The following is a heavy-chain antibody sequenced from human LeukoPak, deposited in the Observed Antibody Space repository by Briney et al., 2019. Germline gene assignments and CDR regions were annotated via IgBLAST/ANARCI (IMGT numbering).Heavy chain of an antibody. CDR1: GYTFTSYG. CDR3: ARDRYCSSTSCYWGWFDP. CDR2: ISAYNGNT. J-gene: IGHJ5*02. Sequence: ASVKVSCKASGYTFTSYGISWVRQAPGQGLEWMGWISAYNGNTNYAQKLQGRVTMTTDTSTSTAYMELRSLRSDDTAVYYCARDRYCSSTSCYWGWFDPWGQGTLVTVSP. V-gene: IGHV1-18*01. D-gene: IGHD2-2*01.